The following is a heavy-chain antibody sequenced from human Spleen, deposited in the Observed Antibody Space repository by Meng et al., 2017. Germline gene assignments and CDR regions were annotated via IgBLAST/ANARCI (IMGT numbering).Heavy chain of an antibody. V-gene: IGHV4-34*01. CDR3: ATEGHYYGSGVDY. J-gene: IGHJ4*02. CDR2: INHSGST. CDR1: GGSFSGYY. D-gene: IGHD3-10*01. Sequence: GSLRLSCAVYGGSFSGYYWSWIRQPPGKGLEWIGEINHSGSTNYNPSLKSRVTISVDTSKNQFSLKLSSVTAADTAVYYCATEGHYYGSGVDYWGQGTLVTVSS.